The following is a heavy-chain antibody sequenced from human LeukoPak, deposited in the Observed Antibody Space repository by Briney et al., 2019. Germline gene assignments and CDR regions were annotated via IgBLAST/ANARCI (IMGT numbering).Heavy chain of an antibody. CDR3: ARDGSITGTTGGFDY. CDR2: INPNSGGT. CDR1: GYTFTGYY. J-gene: IGHJ4*02. Sequence: ASVKVSCKASGYTFTGYYMHWVRQAPGQGLEWMGWINPNSGGTNYAQKFQGWVTMTRDTSISTAYMELSRLRSDDTAVYYCARDGSITGTTGGFDYWGQGTLVTVSS. D-gene: IGHD1-7*01. V-gene: IGHV1-2*04.